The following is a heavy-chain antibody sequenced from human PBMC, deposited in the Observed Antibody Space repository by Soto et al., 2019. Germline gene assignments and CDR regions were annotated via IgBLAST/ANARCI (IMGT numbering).Heavy chain of an antibody. CDR3: ARGIAAGDTTDY. Sequence: PSETLSLTCTVSGGSSSSGGYYWSWIRQHPGKGLEWIGYRYYSLSTYYKPSLKRRVTISVDTSKNQFSLKVSSVTAADTAVYYCARGIAAGDTTDYWGQGTLVTVSS. D-gene: IGHD6-13*01. CDR2: RYYSLST. CDR1: GGSSSSGGYY. V-gene: IGHV4-31*03. J-gene: IGHJ4*02.